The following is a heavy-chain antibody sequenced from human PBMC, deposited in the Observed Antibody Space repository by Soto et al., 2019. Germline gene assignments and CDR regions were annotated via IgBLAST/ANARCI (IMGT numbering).Heavy chain of an antibody. V-gene: IGHV4-34*01. CDR3: ARGTMVRGVILTD. CDR2: INHSGST. J-gene: IGHJ4*02. D-gene: IGHD3-10*01. Sequence: QVHLQQWGAGLLKPSETLSLTCAVYGGSFSGYYWSWIRQPPGKGLEWIGEINHSGSTNYNPSLKSLVTISVDTSKNQFSLKLSSVTAADTAVYYCARGTMVRGVILTDWGQGTLVTVSS. CDR1: GGSFSGYY.